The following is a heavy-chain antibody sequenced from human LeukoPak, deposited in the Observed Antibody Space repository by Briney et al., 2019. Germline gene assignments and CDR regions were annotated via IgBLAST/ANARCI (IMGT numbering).Heavy chain of an antibody. Sequence: GGSLRLSCAASGFSLSSYWMTWVRQAPGKGLEWVANIKQDGREKYYVDSVKDRFTTSRNNAKKSLYLQMNSLRAEDTAVYYCARVGYSDFWSGYYWDYWGQGTLVTVSS. CDR1: GFSLSSYW. J-gene: IGHJ4*02. CDR3: ARVGYSDFWSGYYWDY. CDR2: IKQDGREK. D-gene: IGHD3-3*01. V-gene: IGHV3-7*01.